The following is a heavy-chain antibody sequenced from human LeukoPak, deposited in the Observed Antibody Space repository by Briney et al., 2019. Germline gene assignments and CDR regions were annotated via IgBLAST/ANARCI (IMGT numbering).Heavy chain of an antibody. D-gene: IGHD4-11*01. V-gene: IGHV3-53*01. J-gene: IGHJ4*02. CDR1: GFTVSSNY. CDR3: ARMSSTVTIPFDH. Sequence: PGGSLRLSCAASGFTVSSNYMSWVRQAPGKGLEWVSVIYSGGSTYYADSVKGRFTTSRDNAKSSLYMQMNSLRAEDTAMYFCARMSSTVTIPFDHWGQGTLVTVSS. CDR2: IYSGGST.